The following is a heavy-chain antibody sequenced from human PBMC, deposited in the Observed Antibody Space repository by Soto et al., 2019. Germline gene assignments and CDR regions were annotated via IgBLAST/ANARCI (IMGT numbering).Heavy chain of an antibody. CDR2: IYYSRST. J-gene: IGHJ5*02. V-gene: IGHV4-61*08. Sequence: PSETLSLTCTVSGGSISSGDYYWSWIRQPPGKGLEWIGYIYYSRSTNYNPSLKTRLTISVDTSKNQFSLKLSSVTAADTAVYYCARHAMIVVVIMSNWFDPWGQGTLVTVSS. CDR3: ARHAMIVVVIMSNWFDP. CDR1: GGSISSGDYY. D-gene: IGHD3-22*01.